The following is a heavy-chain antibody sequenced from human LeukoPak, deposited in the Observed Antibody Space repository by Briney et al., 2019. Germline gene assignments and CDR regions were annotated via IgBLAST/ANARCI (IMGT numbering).Heavy chain of an antibody. Sequence: GGSLRLSCAVSGFIFSSYGMSWVRQAPGKGLEWVSVSGSGGSTYYADSVKGRFTISRDNSKNTLYLQMNSLRAEDTAVYYCAKGDYSGSYYFDYWGQGTLVTVSS. CDR3: AKGDYSGSYYFDY. V-gene: IGHV3-23*01. D-gene: IGHD1-26*01. CDR1: GFIFSSYG. J-gene: IGHJ4*02. CDR2: SGSGGST.